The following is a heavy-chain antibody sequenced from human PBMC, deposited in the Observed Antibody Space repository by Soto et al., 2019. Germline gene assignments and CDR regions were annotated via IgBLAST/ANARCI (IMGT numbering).Heavy chain of an antibody. Sequence: GASVKVSCKASGYTFTGYYMHWVRQAPGQGLEWMGWINPNSGGTNYAQKFQGWVTMTRDTSISTAYMELSRLRSDDTAVYYCARDRCTNGVCYIFDYWGQGTLVTVSS. CDR1: GYTFTGYY. J-gene: IGHJ4*02. CDR3: ARDRCTNGVCYIFDY. CDR2: INPNSGGT. V-gene: IGHV1-2*04. D-gene: IGHD2-8*01.